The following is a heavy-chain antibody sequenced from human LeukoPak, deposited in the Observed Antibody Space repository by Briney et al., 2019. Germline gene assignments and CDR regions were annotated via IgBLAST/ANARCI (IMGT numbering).Heavy chain of an antibody. J-gene: IGHJ4*02. CDR3: ARAHGDYELYYFDY. CDR2: ISWNSGSI. CDR1: GFTFDDYA. V-gene: IGHV3-9*01. D-gene: IGHD4-17*01. Sequence: GRSLRLSCAASGFTFDDYAMHWVRQAPGKGLEWVSGISWNSGSIGYADSVKGRFTISRDNSKNTLYLQMNSLRAEDTAVYYCARAHGDYELYYFDYWGQGTLVTVSS.